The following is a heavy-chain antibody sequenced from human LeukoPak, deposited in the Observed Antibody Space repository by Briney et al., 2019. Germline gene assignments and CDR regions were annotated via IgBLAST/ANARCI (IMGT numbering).Heavy chain of an antibody. CDR1: GGTFSSYA. J-gene: IGHJ4*02. CDR2: IIPTFGTA. Sequence: SVKVSCKASGGTFSSYAISWVRQAPGQGLEWMGGIIPTFGTANYAQKFQGRVTITADESTSTAYMELSSLRSEDTAVYYCARGRNIVVVVEDMSRDVAVLDYCGQGTLVTVSS. V-gene: IGHV1-69*13. D-gene: IGHD2-15*01. CDR3: ARGRNIVVVVEDMSRDVAVLDY.